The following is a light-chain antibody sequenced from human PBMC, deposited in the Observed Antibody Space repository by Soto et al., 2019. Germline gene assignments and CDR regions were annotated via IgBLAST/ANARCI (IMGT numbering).Light chain of an antibody. V-gene: IGLV2-8*01. J-gene: IGLJ1*01. CDR1: SSDVGGYNY. Sequence: SALTQPPSASGSPGQSVTISCTGTSSDVGGYNYVSWYQQHPGKAPKLMIYEVSKRPSGVPDRFSGSKSGNTASLTVSGLQPEDEADYYCSSYTTSNTRQIVFGTGTKVTVL. CDR3: SSYTTSNTRQIV. CDR2: EVS.